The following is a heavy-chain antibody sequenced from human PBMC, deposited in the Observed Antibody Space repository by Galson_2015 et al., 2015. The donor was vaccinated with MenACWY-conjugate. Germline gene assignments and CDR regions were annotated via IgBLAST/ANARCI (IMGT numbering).Heavy chain of an antibody. D-gene: IGHD5-18*01. CDR3: ARIPTWGSSYGYFDY. CDR2: INVGSGNT. CDR1: GSTFTNYA. J-gene: IGHJ4*02. V-gene: IGHV1-3*01. Sequence: SVKVSCKASGSTFTNYALHWMRQAPGQRLEWMGGINVGSGNTRSSQKFQGRVTITTDTSASTAYVELSSLRSEDTAVYYCARIPTWGSSYGYFDYWGQGILVAVSS.